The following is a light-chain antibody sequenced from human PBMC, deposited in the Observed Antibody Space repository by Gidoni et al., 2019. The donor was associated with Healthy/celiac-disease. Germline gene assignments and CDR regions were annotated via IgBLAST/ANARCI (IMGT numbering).Light chain of an antibody. V-gene: IGLV2-14*01. CDR1: SSDVGGYNS. J-gene: IGLJ1*01. CDR2: DVS. CDR3: SSYTSSSTLWV. Sequence: QSALTQPASVSGSPGQSITISCTGTSSDVGGYNSVSWYQQHPGKAPKLMIYDVSNRPSGVSNRFSGSKSGNTASLTISGLQAKDEADYYCSSYTSSSTLWVFGTGTKVTVL.